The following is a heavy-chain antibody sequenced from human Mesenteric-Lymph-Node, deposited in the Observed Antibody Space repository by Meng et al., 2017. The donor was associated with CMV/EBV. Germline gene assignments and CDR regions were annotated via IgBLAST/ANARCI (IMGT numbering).Heavy chain of an antibody. V-gene: IGHV3-53*05. J-gene: IGHJ6*02. Sequence: GESLKISCAASGFTITNNYMAWVRRAPGKGLEWVSVIFGGGTTFHADSVKDRFTISRDISKNTLYLQMNSLRAEDTAIYYCAKDDFWSGYGIWGQGTTVTVSS. D-gene: IGHD3-3*01. CDR3: AKDDFWSGYGI. CDR1: GFTITNNY. CDR2: IFGGGTT.